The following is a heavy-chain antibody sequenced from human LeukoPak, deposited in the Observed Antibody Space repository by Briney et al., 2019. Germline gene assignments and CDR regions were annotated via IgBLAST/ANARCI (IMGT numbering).Heavy chain of an antibody. CDR2: ISSSSSYI. D-gene: IGHD2-15*01. CDR1: GFTFSTYG. J-gene: IGHJ4*02. CDR3: ARDLAYCSGGSCYSASDYFDY. V-gene: IGHV3-21*01. Sequence: GGSLRLSCAASGFTFSTYGMTWVRQAPGKGLEWVSSISSSSSYIYYADSVKGRFTISRDNAKNSLYLQTNSLRAEDTAVYYCARDLAYCSGGSCYSASDYFDYWGQGTLVTVSS.